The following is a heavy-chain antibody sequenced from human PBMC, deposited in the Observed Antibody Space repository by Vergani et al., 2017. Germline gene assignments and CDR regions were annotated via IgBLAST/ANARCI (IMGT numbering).Heavy chain of an antibody. CDR2: IIPIFGTA. J-gene: IGHJ4*02. CDR3: ARDLSGYCSGGSCPDDY. CDR1: GGTFSSYA. V-gene: IGHV1-69*01. D-gene: IGHD2-15*01. Sequence: QVQLVQSGAEVKKPGSSVKVSCKAPGGTFSSYAISWVRQAPGQGLEWMGGIIPIFGTANYAQKFQGRVTITADESTSTAYMELSSLRSEDTAVYYCARDLSGYCSGGSCPDDYWGQGTLVTVSS.